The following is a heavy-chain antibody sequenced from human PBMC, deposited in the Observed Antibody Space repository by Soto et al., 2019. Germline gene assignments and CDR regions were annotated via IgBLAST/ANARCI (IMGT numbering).Heavy chain of an antibody. CDR3: ARLVWGNGDSDY. J-gene: IGHJ4*02. Sequence: QLQLQESGPGLVKSSETLSLTCTVSGGSISKSNYFWGWIRQAPGKGLEWVASILYSGTTSYNSSVKSRVALPLGPPKNPLPLEINSGTAADKGVIYCARLVWGNGDSDYWGQGTLVTVSS. D-gene: IGHD2-21*01. CDR2: ILYSGTT. CDR1: GGSISKSNYF. V-gene: IGHV4-39*01.